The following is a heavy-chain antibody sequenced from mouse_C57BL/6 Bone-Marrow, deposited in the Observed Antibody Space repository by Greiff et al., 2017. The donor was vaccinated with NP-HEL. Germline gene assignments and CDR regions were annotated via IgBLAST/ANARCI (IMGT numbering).Heavy chain of an antibody. CDR3: AGAQLYGYWYFDV. D-gene: IGHD1-1*01. Sequence: EVMLVESEGGLVQPGSSMKLSCTASGFTFSDYYMAWVRQVPEKGLEWVANINYDGSSTYYLDSLKSRFIISRDNATNLLYLQMSSLKSEDTATDYYAGAQLYGYWYFDVWGTGTTVTVSS. V-gene: IGHV5-16*01. CDR2: INYDGSST. J-gene: IGHJ1*03. CDR1: GFTFSDYY.